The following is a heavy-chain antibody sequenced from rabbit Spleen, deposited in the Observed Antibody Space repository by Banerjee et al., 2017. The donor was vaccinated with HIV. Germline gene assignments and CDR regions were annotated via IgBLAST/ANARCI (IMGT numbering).Heavy chain of an antibody. CDR2: IYSGIDGVT. V-gene: IGHV1S40*01. CDR1: GFSFSDSYH. Sequence: QSLEESGGDLVKPGASLTLTCTASGFSFSDSYHMYWVRQAPGKGLEWIACIYSGIDGVTHYASWAKGRFTISKTSSTTVTLQMTSLTAADTATYFCARDSGSSFSSYGMDLWGPGTLVTVS. CDR3: ARDSGSSFSSYGMDL. J-gene: IGHJ6*01. D-gene: IGHD8-1*01.